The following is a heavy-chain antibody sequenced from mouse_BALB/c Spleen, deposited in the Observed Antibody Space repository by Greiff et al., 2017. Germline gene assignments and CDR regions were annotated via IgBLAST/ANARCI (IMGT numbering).Heavy chain of an antibody. D-gene: IGHD2-2*01. CDR2: INPSTGYT. CDR1: GYTFTSYW. CDR3: ARDGYDRDY. Sequence: VQLVESGAELAKPGASVKMSCKASGYTFTSYWMHWVKQRPGQGLEWIGYINPSTGYTEYNQKFKDKATLTADKSSSTAYMQLSSLTSEDSAVYYCARDGYDRDYWGQGTTLTVSS. V-gene: IGHV1-7*01. J-gene: IGHJ2*01.